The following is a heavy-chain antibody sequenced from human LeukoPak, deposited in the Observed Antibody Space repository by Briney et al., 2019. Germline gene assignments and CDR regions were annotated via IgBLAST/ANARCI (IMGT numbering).Heavy chain of an antibody. Sequence: GGPLRLSCATSGFTFSDHSMDWVRQAPGKGLEWVGRTRSKPYSYTTQYAASVKGRFTISRDDSKNSLYLQMNSLKPEDTAVYYCARSVTASTTGAIWGQGTMVTVSS. V-gene: IGHV3-72*01. D-gene: IGHD2-21*02. CDR3: ARSVTASTTGAI. J-gene: IGHJ3*02. CDR1: GFTFSDHS. CDR2: TRSKPYSYTT.